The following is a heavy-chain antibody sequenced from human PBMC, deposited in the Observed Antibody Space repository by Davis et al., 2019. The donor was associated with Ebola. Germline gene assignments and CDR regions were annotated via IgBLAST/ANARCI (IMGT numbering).Heavy chain of an antibody. CDR3: TRELVTVAGTGY. J-gene: IGHJ4*02. CDR2: IRSKAYGGTT. D-gene: IGHD6-19*01. V-gene: IGHV3-49*04. CDR1: GFTFGDYA. Sequence: PGGSLRLSCTASGFTFGDYAMSWVRQAPGKGLEWVGFIRSKAYGGTTEYAASVKGRFTISRDDSKSIAYLQMNSLKTEDTAVYYCTRELVTVAGTGYWGQGTLVTVSS.